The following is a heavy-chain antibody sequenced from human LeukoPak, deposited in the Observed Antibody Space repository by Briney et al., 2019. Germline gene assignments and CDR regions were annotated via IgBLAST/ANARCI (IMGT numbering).Heavy chain of an antibody. CDR2: IIPIFGTA. V-gene: IGHV1-69*05. J-gene: IGHJ5*02. Sequence: SVKVSCKASGGTFSSYAISWVRQAPGQGLEWMGRIIPIFGTANYAQKSQGRVTITTDESTSTAYMELSSLRSEDTAVYYCATDLHYDFWSGYYRKNWFDPWGQGTLVTVSS. CDR3: ATDLHYDFWSGYYRKNWFDP. D-gene: IGHD3-3*01. CDR1: GGTFSSYA.